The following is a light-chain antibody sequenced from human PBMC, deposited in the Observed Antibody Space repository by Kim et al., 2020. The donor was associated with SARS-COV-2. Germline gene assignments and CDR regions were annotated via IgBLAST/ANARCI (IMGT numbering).Light chain of an antibody. CDR2: GAS. Sequence: EIVLTQSPGTLSLSPGERATLSCRASQSVSSSHLAWYQQKPGQAPRLLIYGASSRATDIPDRFSGSGSGTDFTLTISRLEPEDFAVYYCQQYGSSPQYTFGQGTSWRSN. CDR1: QSVSSSH. J-gene: IGKJ2*01. V-gene: IGKV3-20*01. CDR3: QQYGSSPQYT.